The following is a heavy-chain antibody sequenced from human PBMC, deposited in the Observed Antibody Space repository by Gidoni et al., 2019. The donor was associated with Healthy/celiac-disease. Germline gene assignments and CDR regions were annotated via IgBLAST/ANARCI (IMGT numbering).Heavy chain of an antibody. Sequence: EVQLVESGGGLVQPGGSLRLSCAASGFTFSSYWMSWVRQAPGKGLEWVANIKQDGSEKYYVDSVKGRFTISRDNAKNSLYLQMNSLRAEDTAVYYCARYGYYDFWSDYYYYHYGMDVWGQGTTVTVSS. V-gene: IGHV3-7*01. J-gene: IGHJ6*02. CDR3: ARYGYYDFWSDYYYYHYGMDV. CDR2: IKQDGSEK. D-gene: IGHD3-3*01. CDR1: GFTFSSYW.